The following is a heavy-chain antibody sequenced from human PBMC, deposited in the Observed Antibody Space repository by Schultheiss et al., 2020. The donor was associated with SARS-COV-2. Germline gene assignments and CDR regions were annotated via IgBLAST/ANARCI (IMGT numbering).Heavy chain of an antibody. CDR3: ARHRIRAYYDSSGEFDY. Sequence: GGSLRLSCAASGFTFSSYWMHWVRQAPGKGLEWVSVIYGGGTTQYVDSVKGRLTVSRDNSKNTLFLQMNSLRAEDTAVYYCARHRIRAYYDSSGEFDYWGQGTLVTVSS. D-gene: IGHD3-22*01. V-gene: IGHV3-66*04. CDR1: GFTFSSYW. J-gene: IGHJ4*02. CDR2: IYGGGTT.